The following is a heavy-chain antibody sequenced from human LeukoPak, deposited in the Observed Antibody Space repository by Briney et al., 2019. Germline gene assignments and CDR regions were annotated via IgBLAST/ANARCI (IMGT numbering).Heavy chain of an antibody. CDR3: ARDGYGYEGYYYGMDV. J-gene: IGHJ6*02. CDR2: IYYSGST. Sequence: SETLSLTCTVSGGSISSYYWSWIRQPPGKGLEWIGYIYYSGSTNYNPSLKSRVTISVDTSKNQFSLKLSSVTAADTAVYYCARDGYGYEGYYYGMDVWGQGTTVTVSS. V-gene: IGHV4-59*01. CDR1: GGSISSYY. D-gene: IGHD5-18*01.